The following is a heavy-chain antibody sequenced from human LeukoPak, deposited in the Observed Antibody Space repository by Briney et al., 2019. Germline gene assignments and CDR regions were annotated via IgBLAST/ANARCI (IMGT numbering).Heavy chain of an antibody. CDR1: GGTFSHYG. J-gene: IGHJ4*02. Sequence: ASVKVSCKASGGTFSHYGISWVRQAPGQGLEWMGGIIPIFGTANYAQKFQGRVTITADESTSTASMELSALRSEDTAVYYCARFDPGVSPGDYWGQGTQVTVSS. D-gene: IGHD3-10*01. CDR3: ARFDPGVSPGDY. CDR2: IIPIFGTA. V-gene: IGHV1-69*13.